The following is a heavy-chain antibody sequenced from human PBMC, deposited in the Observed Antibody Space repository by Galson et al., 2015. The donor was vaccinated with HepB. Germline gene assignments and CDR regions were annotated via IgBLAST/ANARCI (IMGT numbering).Heavy chain of an antibody. CDR1: GYKFTNYW. CDR3: ARPRDGYNYFYDY. V-gene: IGHV5-51*01. Sequence: QSGAEVKKPGESLKISCEGSGYKFTNYWIGWVRQMPGKGLEWMGIIWPGDSDTRYSPSFQGQVTMSVDKSHSTAYLQWSGLRASDTAIDYCARPRDGYNYFYDYWGQGTLVTVSS. D-gene: IGHD5-24*01. CDR2: IWPGDSDT. J-gene: IGHJ4*02.